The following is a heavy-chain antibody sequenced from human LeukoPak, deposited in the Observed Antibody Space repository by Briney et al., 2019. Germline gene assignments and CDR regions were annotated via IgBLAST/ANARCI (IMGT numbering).Heavy chain of an antibody. CDR3: ARLGITMNFDY. D-gene: IGHD3-22*01. CDR2: ISTTSRYI. CDR1: GFTFSSYS. V-gene: IGHV3-21*01. Sequence: PGGSLRLSCAASGFTFSSYSMNWVRQAPGKGLEWVSSISTTSRYIYYADSVKGRFTISRDDAKNSLYLQMNSLRAEDTAVYYCARLGITMNFDYWGQGTLVTVSS. J-gene: IGHJ4*02.